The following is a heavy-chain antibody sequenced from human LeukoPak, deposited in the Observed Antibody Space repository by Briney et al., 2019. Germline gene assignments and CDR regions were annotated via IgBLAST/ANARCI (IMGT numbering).Heavy chain of an antibody. J-gene: IGHJ4*02. CDR2: IYYSGST. D-gene: IGHD2-15*01. Sequence: SETLSLTCTVSGGSISSSSYYWGWIRQPPGTGLEWIGSIYYSGSTYYNPSLKSRVTISVDTSKNQFSLKLSSVTAADTAVYYCASRVVSDFDYWGQGTLVTVSS. CDR1: GGSISSSSYY. V-gene: IGHV4-39*01. CDR3: ASRVVSDFDY.